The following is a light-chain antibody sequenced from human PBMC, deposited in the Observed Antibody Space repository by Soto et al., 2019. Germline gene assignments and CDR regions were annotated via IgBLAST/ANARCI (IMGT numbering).Light chain of an antibody. V-gene: IGKV1-6*01. Sequence: GDGVTITCRASGDVRHDLAWFQQRPGKAPNLLIYSATRLQSGVPSRFSGSGSGTDFTLIISSLQPEDFATYYCLQANNYPWTFGLGTKVDI. CDR2: SAT. J-gene: IGKJ1*01. CDR1: GDVRHD. CDR3: LQANNYPWT.